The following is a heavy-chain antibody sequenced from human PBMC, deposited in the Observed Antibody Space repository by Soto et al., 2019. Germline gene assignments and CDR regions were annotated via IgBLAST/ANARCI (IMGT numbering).Heavy chain of an antibody. CDR1: GGTFSSHS. CDR2: IIPIFGTE. CDR3: STSVYCSTTRCYYYYGLDV. Sequence: QVQLVQSGAEVKKPGSSVKVSCKVSGGTFSSHSINWVRQAPGQGPEWMGGIIPIFGTENYAQKFQGRVTITADXSTSXXXXXXXSLTSEDTALYYCSTSVYCSTTRCYYYYGLDVWGQGTTVIVSS. D-gene: IGHD2-2*01. V-gene: IGHV1-69*01. J-gene: IGHJ6*02.